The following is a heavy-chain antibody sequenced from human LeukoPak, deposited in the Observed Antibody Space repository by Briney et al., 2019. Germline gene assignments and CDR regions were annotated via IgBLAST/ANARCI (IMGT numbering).Heavy chain of an antibody. CDR1: GGTFSSYA. CDR2: IIPILGIA. D-gene: IGHD3-10*01. J-gene: IGHJ3*02. V-gene: IGHV1-69*04. Sequence: ASVKVSCKASGGTFSSYAISWVRQAPGQGLEWMGRIIPILGIANYAQKFQGRVTITADKSTSTAYMELSSLRSEDTAVYYCASAHYYGSGSYFAFDTWGQGTMVTVSS. CDR3: ASAHYYGSGSYFAFDT.